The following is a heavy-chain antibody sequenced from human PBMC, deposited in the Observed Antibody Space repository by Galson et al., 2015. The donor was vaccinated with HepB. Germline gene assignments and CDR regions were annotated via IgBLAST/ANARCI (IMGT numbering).Heavy chain of an antibody. CDR2: ISYDGSIK. Sequence: SLRLSCAASGFTFSSYAMSWVRQAPGKGLEWVAVISYDGSIKYYADSVKGRSPISRDSSKNTLYLQMNSLRVEDTAIYYCARDRVEQWLENHFDYWGQGTLVTVSS. CDR1: GFTFSSYA. CDR3: ARDRVEQWLENHFDY. D-gene: IGHD6-19*01. V-gene: IGHV3-30*04. J-gene: IGHJ4*02.